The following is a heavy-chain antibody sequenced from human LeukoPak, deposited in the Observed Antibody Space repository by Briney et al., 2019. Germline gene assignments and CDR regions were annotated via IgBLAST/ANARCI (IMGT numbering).Heavy chain of an antibody. Sequence: GGSLRLSCAASGFTFSSHSMNWVRQAPGKGLEWVSYISSSSSTIYYADSVKGRFTISRDNAKNSLYLQMNSLRAEDTAVYYCASMYYYDSSGYYPGQDYWGQGTLVTVSS. D-gene: IGHD3-22*01. J-gene: IGHJ4*02. CDR1: GFTFSSHS. CDR2: ISSSSSTI. V-gene: IGHV3-48*01. CDR3: ASMYYYDSSGYYPGQDY.